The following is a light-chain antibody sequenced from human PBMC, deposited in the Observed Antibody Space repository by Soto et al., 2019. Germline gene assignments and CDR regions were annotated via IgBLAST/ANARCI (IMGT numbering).Light chain of an antibody. CDR2: GAS. CDR3: QQYNNWPPLT. CDR1: QSVSSSY. J-gene: IGKJ4*01. Sequence: EIVLTQSPGTLSLSPGERATLSCRASQSVSSSYLAWYQQKPGQAPRLLIYGASSRATGIPARFSGSGSATEFTLTISSLQSEDFAVYYCQQYNNWPPLTFGGGTKVEIK. V-gene: IGKV3-15*01.